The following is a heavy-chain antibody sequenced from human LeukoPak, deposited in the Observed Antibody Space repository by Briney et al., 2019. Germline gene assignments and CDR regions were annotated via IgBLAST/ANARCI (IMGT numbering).Heavy chain of an antibody. D-gene: IGHD3-10*01. V-gene: IGHV1-46*01. J-gene: IGHJ4*02. CDR3: ARVPGGEGTADDY. CDR1: GYTFTAYP. Sequence: ASVKVSCKASGYTFTAYPMHWVRQAPGQGLEWMGIINPSAGSTIYAQKFQGRFTMTRDTSTSTVYMELSSLRSEDTAVYYCARVPGGEGTADDYWGQGTLVSVSS. CDR2: INPSAGST.